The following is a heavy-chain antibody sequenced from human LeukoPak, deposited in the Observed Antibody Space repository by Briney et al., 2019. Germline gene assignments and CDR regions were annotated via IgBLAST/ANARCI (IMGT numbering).Heavy chain of an antibody. V-gene: IGHV1-2*02. CDR2: INPNSGGT. J-gene: IGHJ4*02. D-gene: IGHD2-2*01. Sequence: ASVKVSCKASGYTFTGYYMHWVRQAPGQGLEWMGWINPNSGGTNYAQKFQGRVTMTRDTSISTAYMELSRLRSEDTAVYYCASLGGGVVVVPAAYFDYWGQGTLVTVSS. CDR3: ASLGGGVVVVPAAYFDY. CDR1: GYTFTGYY.